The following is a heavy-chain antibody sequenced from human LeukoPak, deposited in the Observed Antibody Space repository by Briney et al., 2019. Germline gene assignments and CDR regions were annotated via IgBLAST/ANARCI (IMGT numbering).Heavy chain of an antibody. J-gene: IGHJ4*02. Sequence: PGGSLRLSCEASGFRFSSYWMSWVRQAPPKELEWVATIKQYGSEKYYVDSVKGRFTISRDNAKKSLFLQMDSLRGEDTAVYYCARAAEISALDNWGQGTLVTVSS. CDR1: GFRFSSYW. V-gene: IGHV3-7*05. D-gene: IGHD6-13*01. CDR2: IKQYGSEK. CDR3: ARAAEISALDN.